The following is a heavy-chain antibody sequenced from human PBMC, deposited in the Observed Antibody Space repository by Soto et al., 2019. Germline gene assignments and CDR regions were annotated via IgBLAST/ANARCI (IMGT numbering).Heavy chain of an antibody. Sequence: QVRLVQSGAEVKKPGSSVKVSCKYSGGTFKTESINWLRQAPGQGLEWMGNILPAFGTADYAPKFQGRVSINADATTINPYIAFSCPPSQDTAFYFCARGHEFCGNSDAFDIWGQGTLVTVSS. D-gene: IGHD2-21*02. V-gene: IGHV1-69*13. J-gene: IGHJ3*02. CDR3: ARGHEFCGNSDAFDI. CDR2: ILPAFGTA. CDR1: GGTFKTES.